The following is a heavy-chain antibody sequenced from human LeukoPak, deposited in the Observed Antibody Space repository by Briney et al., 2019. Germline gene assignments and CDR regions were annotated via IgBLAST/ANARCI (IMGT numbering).Heavy chain of an antibody. Sequence: PGGSLRLSCAASGFTFGSYAMHWVRQAPGKGLEWVSAISGSGGSTYYADSAKGRFTISRDNSKNTLYLQMSSLRAEDTAVYYCAKYYGSGSYRPYDYWGQGTLVTVSS. D-gene: IGHD3-10*01. CDR2: ISGSGGST. J-gene: IGHJ4*02. CDR3: AKYYGSGSYRPYDY. V-gene: IGHV3-23*01. CDR1: GFTFGSYA.